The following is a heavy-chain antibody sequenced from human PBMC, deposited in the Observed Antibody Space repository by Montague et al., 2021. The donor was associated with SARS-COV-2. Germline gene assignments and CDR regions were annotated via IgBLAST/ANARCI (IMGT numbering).Heavy chain of an antibody. CDR1: GDSVSSNSAA. J-gene: IGHJ4*02. V-gene: IGHV6-1*01. CDR3: ARELRRIIMIVDIQGFDY. D-gene: IGHD3-22*01. CDR2: TYYRSKWYN. Sequence: CAISGDSVSSNSAAWNWLRQSPSRGPEWLGRTYYRSKWYNDYAVSLKXXITINPDTSKNQFSLQLNSVTAEDTAVYYCARELRRIIMIVDIQGFDYWGQGTLVTVSS.